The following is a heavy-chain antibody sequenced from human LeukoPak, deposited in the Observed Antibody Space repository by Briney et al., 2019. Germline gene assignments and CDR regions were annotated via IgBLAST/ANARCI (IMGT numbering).Heavy chain of an antibody. CDR3: VGRPYYYYGTDV. V-gene: IGHV3-53*01. CDR1: GFTVNSNS. CDR2: IYSGDST. Sequence: QPGGSLRLSCAASGFTVNSNSMSWVRQATGKGLECVAAIYSGDSTYYPDSVKGRFSISRHNSKNTLYLQMSSLRAEDTAIYYCVGRPYYYYGTDVWGQGTTVTVSS. J-gene: IGHJ6*02.